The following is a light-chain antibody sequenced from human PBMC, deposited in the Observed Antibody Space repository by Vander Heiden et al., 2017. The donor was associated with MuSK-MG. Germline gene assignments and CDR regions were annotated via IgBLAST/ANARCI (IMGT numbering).Light chain of an antibody. V-gene: IGKV1-27*01. CDR3: QKDDSDPRT. CDR2: GAS. J-gene: IGKJ4*02. Sequence: IQLTQPPSSLSASVGDRVTITCRASQDIGTYLAWYRQKPGKVPRLLIYGASTLQSGVPSRFSGSGSGTQFTLTISSLQAEDFATYYCQKDDSDPRTFGRGTKVDIK. CDR1: QDIGTY.